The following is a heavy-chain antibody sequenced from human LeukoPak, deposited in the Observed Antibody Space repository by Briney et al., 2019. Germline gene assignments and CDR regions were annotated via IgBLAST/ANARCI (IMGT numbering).Heavy chain of an antibody. D-gene: IGHD6-6*01. CDR3: ARGKYTSFDN. CDR1: GDSIFTNNVA. CDR2: TYYRSKWSF. V-gene: IGHV6-1*01. J-gene: IGHJ4*02. Sequence: SQTLSLTCAISGDSIFTNNVAWNWIRQSPSRGLEWLGRTYYRSKWSFDYAVSVNSRITINADTSKNQFSLQLSSVTPGDTAVYYCARGKYTSFDNWGQGTLVTVSS.